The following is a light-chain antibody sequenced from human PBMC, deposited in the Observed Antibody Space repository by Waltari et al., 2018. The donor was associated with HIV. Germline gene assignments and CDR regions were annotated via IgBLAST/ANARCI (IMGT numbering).Light chain of an antibody. CDR3: MQGRQTPQVT. Sequence: DIVMTQSPLSLPVTPGAPASISCRSSQSLLHSNGYSYLDWYLQKPGQSPQLLIYLGSNRASGVPDRFSGSGSGTEFTLKISRVEAEDAGMYYCMQGRQTPQVTFGGGTKVEIK. CDR2: LGS. V-gene: IGKV2-28*01. CDR1: QSLLHSNGYSY. J-gene: IGKJ4*01.